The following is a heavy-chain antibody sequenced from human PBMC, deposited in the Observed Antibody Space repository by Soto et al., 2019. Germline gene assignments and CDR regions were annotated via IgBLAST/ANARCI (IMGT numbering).Heavy chain of an antibody. CDR1: GFTFSSYG. D-gene: IGHD3-22*01. V-gene: IGHV3-33*01. Sequence: QVQLVESGGGVVQPGRSLRLSCAASGFTFSSYGMHWVRQAPGKGLEWVAVIWYDGSNKYYADSVKGRFTISRDNSKNTLYLQMNSLRAEDTAVYYCTRGGMYYDSSGASHYWGQGTLVTVSS. J-gene: IGHJ4*02. CDR3: TRGGMYYDSSGASHY. CDR2: IWYDGSNK.